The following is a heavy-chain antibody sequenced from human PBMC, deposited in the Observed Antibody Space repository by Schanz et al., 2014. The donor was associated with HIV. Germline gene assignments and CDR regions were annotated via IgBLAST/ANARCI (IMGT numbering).Heavy chain of an antibody. V-gene: IGHV3-30*18. D-gene: IGHD6-19*01. Sequence: GQLVESGGGVVQPGRSLRLSCAVSGFTFSNYGMHWVRQAPGKGLEWVAVISYDGSNKYYADSLKGRFTIARDNSKNTLYLQMNSLRAEDTAVYYCAKGLRQWLVLGVSDYWGQGTQVTVSS. CDR3: AKGLRQWLVLGVSDY. J-gene: IGHJ4*02. CDR1: GFTFSNYG. CDR2: ISYDGSNK.